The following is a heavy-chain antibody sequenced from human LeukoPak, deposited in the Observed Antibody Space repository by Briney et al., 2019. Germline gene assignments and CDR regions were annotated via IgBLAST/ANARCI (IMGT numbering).Heavy chain of an antibody. D-gene: IGHD5-24*01. J-gene: IGHJ5*02. CDR2: ICYSGST. CDR1: GGSISSSSYY. V-gene: IGHV4-39*01. CDR3: ARGVDGYKRWFDP. Sequence: PSETLSLTCTVSGGSISSSSYYWGWIRQPPGKGLEWIGSICYSGSTYYNPSLKSRVTISVDTSKNQFSLKLSSVTAADTAVYYCARGVDGYKRWFDPWGQGTLVTVSS.